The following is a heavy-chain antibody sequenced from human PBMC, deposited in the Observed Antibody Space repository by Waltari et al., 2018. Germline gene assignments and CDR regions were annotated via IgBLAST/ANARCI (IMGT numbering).Heavy chain of an antibody. V-gene: IGHV4-39*02. CDR2: IYYSGST. J-gene: IGHJ6*02. D-gene: IGHD4-17*01. CDR1: GGSISSSSYY. CDR3: AREFRLVSYGDYSYYYYGMDV. Sequence: QLQLQESGPGLVKPSETLSLTCTVSGGSISSSSYYWGWIRQPPGKGLEWIGSIYYSGSTYNNPSLKIRVTISVDTSKNQFSLKLSSVTAADTAVYYCAREFRLVSYGDYSYYYYGMDVWGQGTTVTVSS.